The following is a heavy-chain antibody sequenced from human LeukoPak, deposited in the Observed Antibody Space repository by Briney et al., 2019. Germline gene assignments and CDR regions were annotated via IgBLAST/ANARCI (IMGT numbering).Heavy chain of an antibody. D-gene: IGHD4/OR15-4a*01. V-gene: IGHV3-7*01. CDR3: SRMRVANDWFDP. J-gene: IGHJ5*02. CDR1: GFTVSNYW. CDR2: IKQDGSEN. Sequence: PGGSLRLSCAAAGFTVSNYWMSWVRQAPGKVLEWVANIKQDGSENYYVGSLKGRFTISRDNANNSLYLQMNSLRAEDTAVYYCSRMRVANDWFDPWGQGTLVTVSS.